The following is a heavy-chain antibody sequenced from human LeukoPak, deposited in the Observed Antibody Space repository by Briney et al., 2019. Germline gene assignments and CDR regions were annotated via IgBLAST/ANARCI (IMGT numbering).Heavy chain of an antibody. CDR1: GYSFTNYD. V-gene: IGHV1-8*03. CDR3: ARGRGTYSHYYYYMDV. CDR2: MNPNSGNT. Sequence: ASVKVSCKASGYSFTNYDINWVRQATGQGLEWMGWMNPNSGNTGYAQKFQGRVTITRNTSISTAYMELSSLRSEDTAVYYCARGRGTYSHYYYYMDVWGKGTTVTVSS. J-gene: IGHJ6*03. D-gene: IGHD3-16*01.